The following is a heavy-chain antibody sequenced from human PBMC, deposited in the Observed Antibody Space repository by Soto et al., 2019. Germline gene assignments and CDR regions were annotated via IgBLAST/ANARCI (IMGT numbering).Heavy chain of an antibody. CDR2: IYYSGST. CDR3: ARGAAYCSSTSCYPHGEFDP. J-gene: IGHJ5*02. Sequence: SETLSLTCTVSGGSISSYYWSWIRQPPGKGLEWIGYIYYSGSTNYNPSLKSRVTISVDTSKNQFSLKLSSVTAADTAVYYCARGAAYCSSTSCYPHGEFDPWGQGALVRVSS. V-gene: IGHV4-59*01. D-gene: IGHD2-2*01. CDR1: GGSISSYY.